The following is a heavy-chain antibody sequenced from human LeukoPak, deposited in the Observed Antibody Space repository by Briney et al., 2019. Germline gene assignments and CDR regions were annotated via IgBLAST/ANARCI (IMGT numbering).Heavy chain of an antibody. J-gene: IGHJ2*01. D-gene: IGHD3-22*01. Sequence: SETLSLTWTVSGGSISSYDWSWIRQPPGKGLEWVGYIYDGGSTNYNPSLNVRVTISLDTSKNQFSLKLSSVTAADTAVYYCARRPYYYDSSGYYWYFDLWGRGTLVTVSS. CDR3: ARRPYYYDSSGYYWYFDL. CDR2: IYDGGST. CDR1: GGSISSYD. V-gene: IGHV4-59*01.